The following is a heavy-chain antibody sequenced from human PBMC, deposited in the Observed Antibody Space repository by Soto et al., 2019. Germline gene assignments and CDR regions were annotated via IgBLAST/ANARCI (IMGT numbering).Heavy chain of an antibody. J-gene: IGHJ3*01. Sequence: ASVKVSCKASGYTFTSYGISWVRQAPGQGLEWMGWISAYNGNTNYAQKLQGRVTMTTDTSTSTAYMELRSLRSGDTAVYYCARDRREITHPELWGQGTMVTVSS. D-gene: IGHD3-10*01. V-gene: IGHV1-18*04. CDR3: ARDRREITHPEL. CDR1: GYTFTSYG. CDR2: ISAYNGNT.